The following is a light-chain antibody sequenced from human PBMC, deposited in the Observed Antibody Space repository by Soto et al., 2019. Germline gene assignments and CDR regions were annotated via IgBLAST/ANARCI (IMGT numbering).Light chain of an antibody. CDR1: SSDIGSYNL. CDR2: EDI. CDR3: CSFSGTSPWV. J-gene: IGLJ3*02. V-gene: IGLV2-23*01. Sequence: QSALTQPASVSGSPGQSITISCTGTSSDIGSYNLVSWYQQHPGKAPKLMIYEDIKRPSGVSNRFSGSKSGNTASLTISGLQAEDEADYYCCSFSGTSPWVFGGGTKVTVL.